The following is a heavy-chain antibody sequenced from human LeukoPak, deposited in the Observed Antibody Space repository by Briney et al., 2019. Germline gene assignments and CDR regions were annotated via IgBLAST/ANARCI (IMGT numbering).Heavy chain of an antibody. V-gene: IGHV3-7*03. CDR3: VSLRSGLFDY. D-gene: IGHD3-16*01. J-gene: IGHJ4*02. CDR1: GFTFSSYW. Sequence: GGSLRLSCAASGFTFSSYWMTWVRQAPGKGLEWVANIKQDGGEKYHVDSVRGRFTISRDNAKNSLYLQMNSLRAEDTAVYYCVSLRSGLFDYWGQGTLVTVSS. CDR2: IKQDGGEK.